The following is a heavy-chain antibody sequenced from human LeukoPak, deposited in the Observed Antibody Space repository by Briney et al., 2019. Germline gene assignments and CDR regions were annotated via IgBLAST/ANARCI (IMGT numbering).Heavy chain of an antibody. CDR2: IYYSGST. CDR1: GGSISSYY. CDR3: ARLGGYSYGFGYYFDY. J-gene: IGHJ4*02. Sequence: SETLSLTCTVSGGSISSYYWSWIRQPPGKGLEWIGYIYYSGSTYYNPSLKSRVTISVDTSKNQFSLKLSSVTAADTAVYYCARLGGYSYGFGYYFDYWGQGTLVTVSS. V-gene: IGHV4-59*08. D-gene: IGHD5-18*01.